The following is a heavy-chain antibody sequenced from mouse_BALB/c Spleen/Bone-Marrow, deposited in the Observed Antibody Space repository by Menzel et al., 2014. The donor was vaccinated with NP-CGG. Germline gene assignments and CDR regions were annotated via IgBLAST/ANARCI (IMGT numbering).Heavy chain of an antibody. V-gene: IGHV5-17*02. J-gene: IGHJ2*01. CDR2: ISSGSSTI. CDR1: GFTFSSFG. CDR3: ARGGNCEDFDY. D-gene: IGHD4-1*01. Sequence: EVKLMESGGGLVQPGGSRKLSCAASGFTFSSFGMHWVRQAPERGLEWVAYISSGSSTIFYADTVTGRFPISRDNPKNTLFLQMTSLRSEDTAMYYGARGGNCEDFDYWGQGTTLTVSS.